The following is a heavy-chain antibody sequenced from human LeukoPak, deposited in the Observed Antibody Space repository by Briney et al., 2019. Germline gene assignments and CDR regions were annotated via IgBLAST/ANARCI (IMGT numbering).Heavy chain of an antibody. CDR2: IKQDGSEK. V-gene: IGHV3-7*01. CDR3: ARDPPGIDDY. J-gene: IGHJ4*02. D-gene: IGHD6-13*01. CDR1: GFTFSSYS. Sequence: GGSLRLSCAASGFTFSSYSMSWVRQAPGKGLEWVANIKQDGSEKYYVDSVKGRFTISRDNAKNSLYLQMNSLRAEDTAVYYCARDPPGIDDYWGQGTLVTVSS.